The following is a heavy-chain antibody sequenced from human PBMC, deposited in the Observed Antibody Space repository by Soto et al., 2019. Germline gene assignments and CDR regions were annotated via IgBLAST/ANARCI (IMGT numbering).Heavy chain of an antibody. V-gene: IGHV4-31*03. CDR1: GGSISSGGYY. D-gene: IGHD2-2*01. CDR2: IYYCGSS. J-gene: IGHJ4*02. Sequence: SETLSLTCTVSGGSISSGGYYWSWIRQHPGKGLVLIGYIYYCGSSYYNPSLKSRVTISVDTSKNQFSLKLSSVTAADTAVYYCARAIVVVPAAPYYFDYWGQGTLVTVSS. CDR3: ARAIVVVPAAPYYFDY.